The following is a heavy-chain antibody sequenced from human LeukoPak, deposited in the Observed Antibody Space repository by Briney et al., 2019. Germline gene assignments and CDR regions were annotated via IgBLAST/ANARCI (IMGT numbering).Heavy chain of an antibody. V-gene: IGHV1-46*01. CDR1: GYTFTSYD. CDR2: INPSGGST. CDR3: ARDYGGKARAFDY. D-gene: IGHD4-23*01. J-gene: IGHJ4*02. Sequence: ASVKVSCKASGYTFTSYDINWVRQAPGQGLEWMGIINPSGGSTSYAQKFQGRVTMTRDTSTSTVYMELSSLRSEDTAVYYCARDYGGKARAFDYWGQGTLVTVSS.